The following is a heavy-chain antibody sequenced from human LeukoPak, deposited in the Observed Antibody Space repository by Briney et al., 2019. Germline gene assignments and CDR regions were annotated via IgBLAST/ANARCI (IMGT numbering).Heavy chain of an antibody. CDR3: ARAPYCSGGSCYSRAAFDI. CDR2: INHSGST. Sequence: SETLSLTCTVSGGSISSYYWSLIRQPPGKGLEWIGEINHSGSTNYNPSLKSRVTISVDTSKNQFSLKLSSVTAADTAVYYCARAPYCSGGSCYSRAAFDIWGQGTMVTVSS. V-gene: IGHV4-34*01. CDR1: GGSISSYY. D-gene: IGHD2-15*01. J-gene: IGHJ3*02.